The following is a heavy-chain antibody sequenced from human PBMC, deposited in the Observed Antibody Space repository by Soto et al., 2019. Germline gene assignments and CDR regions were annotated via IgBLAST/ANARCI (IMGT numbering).Heavy chain of an antibody. CDR1: GFTFSTYW. D-gene: IGHD3-10*01. CDR2: MNHDGSEI. Sequence: EEQVVESGGGLVQPGGSLRLSCAASGFTFSTYWMSWFRQAPGKGLEWVANMNHDGSEIHYVDSVKGRFTISRDNAKNSLFLQMNSLRAEDTAVYYCVGSRGWSGGYWGQGTLVTVSS. V-gene: IGHV3-7*01. J-gene: IGHJ4*02. CDR3: VGSRGWSGGY.